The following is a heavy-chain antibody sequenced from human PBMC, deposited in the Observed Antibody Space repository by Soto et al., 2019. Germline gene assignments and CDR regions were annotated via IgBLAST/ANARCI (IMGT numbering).Heavy chain of an antibody. Sequence: GGSLRLSCAASGFTFSSYSMNWVRQAPGKGLEWVSYISSSSSNIKYADSVKGRFSISRDNAKNSLYLQMNSLRDEDTAVYFCARGGDGYNFGAVYWGQGTPVTVSS. V-gene: IGHV3-48*02. CDR1: GFTFSSYS. CDR3: ARGGDGYNFGAVY. CDR2: ISSSSSNI. D-gene: IGHD2-21*01. J-gene: IGHJ4*02.